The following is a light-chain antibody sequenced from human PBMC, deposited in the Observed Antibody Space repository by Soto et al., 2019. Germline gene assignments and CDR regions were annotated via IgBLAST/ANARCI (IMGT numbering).Light chain of an antibody. Sequence: QSALTQPASVSGSPGQSITISCTGTSSDVGGYNYVSWYQQHPGKAPKLMIYEVSHRPSGVSNRFSGSKSGNTASLTISGLQAEDVGDYYCCSYSDSSTLVVFGGGTKLTVL. CDR2: EVS. CDR3: CSYSDSSTLVV. V-gene: IGLV2-14*03. J-gene: IGLJ2*01. CDR1: SSDVGGYNY.